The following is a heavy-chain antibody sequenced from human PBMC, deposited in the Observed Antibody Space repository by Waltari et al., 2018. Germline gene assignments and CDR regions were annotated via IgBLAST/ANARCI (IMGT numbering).Heavy chain of an antibody. CDR3: ARAEGRGYFDY. D-gene: IGHD3-16*01. CDR1: GGSISSYY. J-gene: IGHJ4*02. V-gene: IGHV4-59*01. Sequence: QVQLQQSGPGLVKPSETLSLTCTVSGGSISSYYLPWIRQPPGKGLEWIGYINYSGSTNYNPSLNSRVTISVDTTKNQFSLKLSSVTAADTAVYYCARAEGRGYFDYWGQGTLVTVSS. CDR2: INYSGST.